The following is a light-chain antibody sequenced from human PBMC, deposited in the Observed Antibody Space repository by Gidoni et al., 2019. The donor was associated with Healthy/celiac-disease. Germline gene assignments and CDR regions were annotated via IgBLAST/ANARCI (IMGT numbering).Light chain of an antibody. CDR2: AAS. V-gene: IGKV1-39*01. Sequence: IQLTQSPSSLSASVGDRVTITCRASQSISSYLNWYQQKPGKAPKLLSYAASSLQSGVPSRFSGRGAGTDFTLTISSLQPEDFATYYCKQSYSTPPTFGQGTKVEIK. CDR3: KQSYSTPPT. J-gene: IGKJ1*01. CDR1: QSISSY.